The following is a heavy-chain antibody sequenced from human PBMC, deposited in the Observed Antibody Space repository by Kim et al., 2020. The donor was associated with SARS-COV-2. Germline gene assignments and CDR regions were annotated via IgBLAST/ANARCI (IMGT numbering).Heavy chain of an antibody. CDR1: GYSFTSYW. J-gene: IGHJ4*02. Sequence: GESLKISCKGSGYSFTSYWIGWVRQMPGKGLEWMGIIYPGDSDTRYSPSFQGQVTISADKSISTAYLQWSSLKASDTAMYYCARLPGVVAACSEGFDYWGQGTLVTVSS. CDR2: IYPGDSDT. CDR3: ARLPGVVAACSEGFDY. V-gene: IGHV5-51*01. D-gene: IGHD6-6*01.